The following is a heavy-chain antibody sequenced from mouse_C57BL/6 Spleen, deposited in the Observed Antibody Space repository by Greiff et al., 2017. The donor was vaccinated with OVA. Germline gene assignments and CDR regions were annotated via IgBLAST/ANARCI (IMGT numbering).Heavy chain of an antibody. Sequence: EVQLVESGEGLVKPGGSLKLSCAASGFTFSSYAMSWVRQTPEKRLEWVAYISSGGDYIYYADNVKGRFTISRDNARNTPYLQMSSLRSEDTAMYYCTREGYRNSFAYWGQGTLVTVSA. V-gene: IGHV5-9-1*02. CDR3: TREGYRNSFAY. CDR1: GFTFSSYA. J-gene: IGHJ3*01. D-gene: IGHD2-1*01. CDR2: ISSGGDYI.